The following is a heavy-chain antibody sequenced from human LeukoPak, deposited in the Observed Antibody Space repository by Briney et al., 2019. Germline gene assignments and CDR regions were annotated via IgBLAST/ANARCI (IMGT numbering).Heavy chain of an antibody. CDR1: GFTVGNNY. Sequence: GGSLRLSCTASGFTVGNNYMSWVRQAPGKGLEWVSVLYSRGDPYYADSVKGRFTISRDSSKNTLYLQMNSLRAEDTAVYYCARASSGINFDYWGQGTLVTVSS. D-gene: IGHD1-14*01. J-gene: IGHJ4*02. CDR3: ARASSGINFDY. CDR2: LYSRGDP. V-gene: IGHV3-66*01.